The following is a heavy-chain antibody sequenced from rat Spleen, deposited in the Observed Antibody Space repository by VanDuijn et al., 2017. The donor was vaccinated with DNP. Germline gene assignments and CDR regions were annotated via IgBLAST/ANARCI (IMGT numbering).Heavy chain of an antibody. D-gene: IGHD1-4*01. J-gene: IGHJ2*01. Sequence: EVQLVESGGGLVQPGRSLKLSCAASGFTFSDYNMAWVRQAPKKGLEWVATIIYDGSRTYYRDSVKGRFTISRDNAKSTLYLQMDSLRSEDTATYYCATLNYPGPSHFDYWGQGVMVTVSS. CDR1: GFTFSDYN. CDR2: IIYDGSRT. CDR3: ATLNYPGPSHFDY. V-gene: IGHV5S10*01.